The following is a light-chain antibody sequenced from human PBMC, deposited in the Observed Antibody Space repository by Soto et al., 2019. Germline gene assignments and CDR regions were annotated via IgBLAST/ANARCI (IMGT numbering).Light chain of an antibody. J-gene: IGLJ1*01. CDR3: ATWDSSPSGFV. Sequence: QSVLTQPPSVSAAPGQKVTISCSGSGSNIGENYVSWYQQLPGTAPKLLIYDTNKRPSGIPDRFSGSKSGTSATLGITGLQTGDEADYYCATWDSSPSGFVFGSGTKLTVL. CDR1: GSNIGENY. CDR2: DTN. V-gene: IGLV1-51*01.